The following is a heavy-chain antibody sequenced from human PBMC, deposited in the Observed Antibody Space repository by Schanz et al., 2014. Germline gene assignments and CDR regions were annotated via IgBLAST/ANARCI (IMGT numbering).Heavy chain of an antibody. D-gene: IGHD3-22*01. J-gene: IGHJ4*02. CDR1: GFTVSSNH. V-gene: IGHV3-66*01. CDR2: IYSGIGA. Sequence: EVQLVESGGGLVQPGGSLRLSCAVSGFTVSSNHMSWVRQAPGKGLEWVSVIYSGIGAYYADSVKDRFTVSRDNSKNTVYLQMNRLRAEDTAVYYCARVHHYDPSGWGYFDYWGQGALVTDSS. CDR3: ARVHHYDPSGWGYFDY.